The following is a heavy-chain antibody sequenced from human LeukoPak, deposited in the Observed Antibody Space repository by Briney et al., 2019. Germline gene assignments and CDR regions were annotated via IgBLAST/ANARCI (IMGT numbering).Heavy chain of an antibody. CDR1: SGSISSGGYY. J-gene: IGHJ4*02. CDR3: AREARGYDYVWGSYRYTSRYFDY. V-gene: IGHV4-31*03. D-gene: IGHD3-16*02. Sequence: SQTLSLTCTVSSGSISSGGYYWSWIRQHPGKGLEWIGYIYYSGSTYYNPSLKSRVTISVDTSKNQFSLKLSSVTAADTAVYYCAREARGYDYVWGSYRYTSRYFDYWGQGTLVTVSS. CDR2: IYYSGST.